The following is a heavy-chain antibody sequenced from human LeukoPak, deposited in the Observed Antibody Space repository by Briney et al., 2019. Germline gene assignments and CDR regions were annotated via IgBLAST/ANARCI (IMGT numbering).Heavy chain of an antibody. V-gene: IGHV1-18*01. CDR3: ARMWSTSSYYFDD. Sequence: SVKVSCKASGYTFTTYGVSWVRQAPGHGLEWMGWISGYVGNTNYAQKLRGRVTTTTDTSTSTAYMDLSRLTPDAPAGIDRARMWSTSSYYFDDWGQGTLVTVSS. J-gene: IGHJ4*02. CDR2: ISGYVGNT. CDR1: GYTFTTYG. D-gene: IGHD3-3*01.